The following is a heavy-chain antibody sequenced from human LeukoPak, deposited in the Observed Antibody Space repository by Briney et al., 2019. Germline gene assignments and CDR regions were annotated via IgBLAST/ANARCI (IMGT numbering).Heavy chain of an antibody. D-gene: IGHD3-22*01. CDR3: ARDDYYDSSDAFDI. Sequence: GGSLRLSCAASGFTFGTYWMSWVRQAPGKGPEWVSGINWNGVSTGYADSVKGRFTISRDNANNSLYLQMDSLRAEDTALYYCARDDYYDSSDAFDIWGQGTMVTVSS. J-gene: IGHJ3*02. V-gene: IGHV3-20*04. CDR2: INWNGVST. CDR1: GFTFGTYW.